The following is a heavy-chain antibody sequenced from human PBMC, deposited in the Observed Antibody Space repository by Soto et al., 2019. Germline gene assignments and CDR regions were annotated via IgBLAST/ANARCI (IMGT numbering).Heavy chain of an antibody. Sequence: QVQLVQSGAEVKKPGASVKLSCQASEYTFTDYFIHWVRQAPGQGLEWMGLINLGGTTTTYAQKLESRLTIIRASSTTTSYVELSSMRSEDTAEYCIGEEWGMRYFDDWGQGTLVSVSS. CDR3: GEEWGMRYFDD. J-gene: IGHJ4*02. CDR1: EYTFTDYF. CDR2: INLGGTTT. V-gene: IGHV1-46*04. D-gene: IGHD3-16*01.